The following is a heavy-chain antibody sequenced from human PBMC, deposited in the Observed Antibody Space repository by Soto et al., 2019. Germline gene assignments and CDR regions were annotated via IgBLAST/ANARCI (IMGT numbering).Heavy chain of an antibody. Sequence: GGSLRLSCAVSGFTFDDNAMPWVRQAPEKGLEWVSGINWKSDIGYADSVKGRFTISRDNAENSLYLQTNSLRAEDTALYYCAISQDRGGRTTFIYWGQGTQVTVSS. V-gene: IGHV3-9*01. J-gene: IGHJ4*02. CDR2: INWKSDI. CDR3: AISQDRGGRTTFIY. D-gene: IGHD3-16*01. CDR1: GFTFDDNA.